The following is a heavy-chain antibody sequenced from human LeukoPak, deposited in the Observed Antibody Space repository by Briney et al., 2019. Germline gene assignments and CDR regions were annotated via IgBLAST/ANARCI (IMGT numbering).Heavy chain of an antibody. CDR3: ARASDYYDLDAFDI. CDR1: GGSIGSHY. CDR2: IYYSGST. Sequence: SETLSLTCTVSGGSIGSHYWSWIRQPPGKGLEWIGYIYYSGSTNYNPSLKSRVTISVDTSKNQFSLKLSSVTAADTAVYYCARASDYYDLDAFDIWGQGTMVTVSS. V-gene: IGHV4-59*11. J-gene: IGHJ3*02. D-gene: IGHD3-22*01.